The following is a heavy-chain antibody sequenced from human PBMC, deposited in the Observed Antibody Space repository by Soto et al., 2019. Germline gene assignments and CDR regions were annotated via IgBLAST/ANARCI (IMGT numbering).Heavy chain of an antibody. CDR1: GFTFSSYG. D-gene: IGHD3-10*01. CDR3: ARDEARGSGSYYDYYYGMDV. J-gene: IGHJ6*02. Sequence: QVQLVESGGGVVQPGRSLRLSCAASGFTFSSYGMHWVRQAPGKGLEWVAVIWDDGSNKYYADSVKGRFTISRDNSKNTLYLQMNSLRAEDTAVYYCARDEARGSGSYYDYYYGMDVWGQGTTVTVSS. V-gene: IGHV3-33*01. CDR2: IWDDGSNK.